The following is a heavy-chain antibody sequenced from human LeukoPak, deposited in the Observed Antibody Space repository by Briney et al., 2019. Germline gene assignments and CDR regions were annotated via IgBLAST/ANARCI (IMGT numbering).Heavy chain of an antibody. CDR3: ARDPVPNHSSGWSMYNWFDP. V-gene: IGHV3-21*01. CDR2: ISSSSYV. J-gene: IGHJ5*02. CDR1: GFTFSSYS. D-gene: IGHD6-19*01. Sequence: GGSLRLSCAASGFTFSSYSMNWVRQAPGKGLEWVSSISSSSYVYYADSVKGRFTISRDNAKNSLYLQMNSLRAEDTDVYYCARDPVPNHSSGWSMYNWFDPWGQGTLVTVSS.